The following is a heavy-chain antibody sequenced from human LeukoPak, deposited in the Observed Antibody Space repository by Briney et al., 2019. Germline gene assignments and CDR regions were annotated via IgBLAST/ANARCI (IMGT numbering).Heavy chain of an antibody. D-gene: IGHD1-26*01. CDR3: ARSPNPGGSPYYFDF. V-gene: IGHV1-3*01. CDR1: GYTFTIYA. J-gene: IGHJ4*02. CDR2: INGGNGNA. Sequence: ASVKVSCKVSGYTFTIYAMHWVRQAPGQSLEWMGWINGGNGNAKYSQKFQGRVSITRDTSASTAYMELTSLKSEDTAMYYCARSPNPGGSPYYFDFWGQGTLVTVSS.